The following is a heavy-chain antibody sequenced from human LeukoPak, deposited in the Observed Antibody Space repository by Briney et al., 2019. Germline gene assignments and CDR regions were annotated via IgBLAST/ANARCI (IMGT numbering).Heavy chain of an antibody. CDR3: ARFGYSGYDGIDY. CDR2: IDYSGST. D-gene: IGHD5-12*01. Sequence: SETLSLTCTVSGGSISGHYWSCIRQPPGKGLERMGYIDYSGSTNYNPSLKSRVTISVDTSKNQFSLKLNSVTAADTAVYYCARFGYSGYDGIDYWGQGTLVTVSS. V-gene: IGHV4-59*11. J-gene: IGHJ4*02. CDR1: GGSISGHY.